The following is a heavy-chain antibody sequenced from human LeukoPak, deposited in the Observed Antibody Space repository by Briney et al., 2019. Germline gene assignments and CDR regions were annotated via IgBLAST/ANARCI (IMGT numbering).Heavy chain of an antibody. CDR1: GGSFSGYY. D-gene: IGHD7-27*01. CDR3: ARKGPQLGIAYYYYYMDV. V-gene: IGHV4-34*01. Sequence: SETLSLTCAVYGGSFSGYYWSWIRQPPGKGLEWIGEINHSGSTNYNPSLKSRVTISVDTSKNQFSLKLSSVTAADTAVYYCARKGPQLGIAYYYYYMDVWGKGTTVTISS. J-gene: IGHJ6*03. CDR2: INHSGST.